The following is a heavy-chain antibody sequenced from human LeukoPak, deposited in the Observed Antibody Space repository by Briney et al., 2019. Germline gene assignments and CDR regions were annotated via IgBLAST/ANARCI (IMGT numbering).Heavy chain of an antibody. CDR3: AKAGLREMATLGFDY. D-gene: IGHD5-24*01. CDR2: INAGNGNT. V-gene: IGHV1-3*01. Sequence: ASVKVSCKASGYTFASYAMHWVRQAPGQRLEWVGWINAGNGNTKYSQKFQGRVTITRDTSASTAYMELRSLRSDGTAAYYCAKAGLREMATLGFDYWGQGTLVTVSS. J-gene: IGHJ4*02. CDR1: GYTFASYA.